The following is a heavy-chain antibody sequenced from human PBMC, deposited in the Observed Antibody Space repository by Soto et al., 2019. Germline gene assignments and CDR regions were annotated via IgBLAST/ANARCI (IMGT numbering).Heavy chain of an antibody. CDR2: IYYRGST. CDR1: GGSINSGDYY. CDR3: ARASTIFGVVVRFDS. Sequence: PSETLSLTCTVSGGSINSGDYYWSWIRQPPGKGLEWIGYIYYRGSTYYNPSLKSRVTISVDTSKNQFSLKLDSVTAADAAVYYCARASTIFGVVVRFDSWGQGTLVTVSS. J-gene: IGHJ4*02. D-gene: IGHD3-3*01. V-gene: IGHV4-30-4*01.